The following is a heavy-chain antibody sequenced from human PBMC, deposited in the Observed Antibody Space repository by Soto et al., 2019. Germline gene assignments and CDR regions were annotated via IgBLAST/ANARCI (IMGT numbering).Heavy chain of an antibody. CDR3: ASTGHYGGNWA. Sequence: EVQLVESGGGLGQPGGSLRLSCAASGFTFSSYWMHWVRQAPGKGLVWVSRINSDGSSTSYADSVKGRFTITRDNAKNTLYLQMNSLRAEDTAVYYCASTGHYGGNWAWGQGTLVTVSS. J-gene: IGHJ4*02. CDR2: INSDGSST. D-gene: IGHD4-17*01. CDR1: GFTFSSYW. V-gene: IGHV3-74*01.